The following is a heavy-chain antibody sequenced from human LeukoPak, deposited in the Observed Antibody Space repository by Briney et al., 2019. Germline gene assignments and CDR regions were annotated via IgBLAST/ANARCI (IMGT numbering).Heavy chain of an antibody. CDR1: GFTFSSYE. V-gene: IGHV3-48*03. Sequence: GGSLRLSCAASGFTFSSYEMNWVRQAPGKGLEWVSYISSSGSTIYYADSAKGRFTISRDNAKNSLYLQMNSLRAEDTSVYYCAELGITMIGGVWGKGTTVTISS. CDR3: AELGITMIGGV. J-gene: IGHJ6*04. CDR2: ISSSGSTI. D-gene: IGHD3-10*02.